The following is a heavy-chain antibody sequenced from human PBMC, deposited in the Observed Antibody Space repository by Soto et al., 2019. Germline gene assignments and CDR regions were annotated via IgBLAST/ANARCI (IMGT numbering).Heavy chain of an antibody. J-gene: IGHJ6*03. D-gene: IGHD6-13*01. CDR3: ARGGSSWYYYYDYIDV. CDR2: FNHRGTT. V-gene: IGHV4-34*01. CDR1: GGSLRGYY. Sequence: SKTLSLTCAVYGGSLRGYYWSWIRKPPGKGREWIGEFNHRGTTTYNPSLKSRVTISVDTSNTQFSLKLSSVTAADTAVYYCARGGSSWYYYYDYIDVWGKGTTVTVSS.